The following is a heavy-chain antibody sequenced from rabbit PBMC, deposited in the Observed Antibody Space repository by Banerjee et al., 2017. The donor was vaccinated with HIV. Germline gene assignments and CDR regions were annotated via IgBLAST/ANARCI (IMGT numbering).Heavy chain of an antibody. CDR1: GIDFNDYYF. J-gene: IGHJ4*01. CDR2: IYTGSSRT. Sequence: QEQLEESGGDLVKPGASLTLTCTASGIDFNDYYFMYWVRQAPGKGLEWIGCIYTGSSRTYYASWAKCRFTIAKTASTTVTLQMTNLTAADTATYFCARPDSYDDYGDHTTPFYFNLWGQGTLVTFS. CDR3: ARPDSYDDYGDHTTPFYFNL. V-gene: IGHV1S45*01. D-gene: IGHD2-1*01.